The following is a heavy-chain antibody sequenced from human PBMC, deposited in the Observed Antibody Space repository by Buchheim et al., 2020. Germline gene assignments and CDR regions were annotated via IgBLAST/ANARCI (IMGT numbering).Heavy chain of an antibody. CDR3: ARTTYYFDY. CDR2: IKQDGSEK. V-gene: IGHV3-7*01. Sequence: EVQLLESGGGLVQPGGSLRLSCAASGFTFSSYAMSWVRQAPGKGLEWVANIKQDGSEKYYVDSVKGRFTISRDNAKNSLYLQMNSLRAEDTAVYYCARTTYYFDYWGQGTL. D-gene: IGHD4-17*01. J-gene: IGHJ4*02. CDR1: GFTFSSYA.